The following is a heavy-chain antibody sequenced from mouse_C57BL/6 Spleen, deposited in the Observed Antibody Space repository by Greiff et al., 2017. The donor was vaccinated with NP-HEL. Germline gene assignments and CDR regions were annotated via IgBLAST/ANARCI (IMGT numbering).Heavy chain of an antibody. CDR1: GYAFSSSW. D-gene: IGHD1-1*01. Sequence: VQLQQSGPELVKPGASVKISCKASGYAFSSSWMNWVKQRPGKGLEWIGRIYPGDGDTNYNGKFKGKATLTADKSSSTAYMQLSSLTSEDSAVYFCARADYYGSSYVGDYYAMDYWGQGTSVTVSS. CDR2: IYPGDGDT. CDR3: ARADYYGSSYVGDYYAMDY. J-gene: IGHJ4*01. V-gene: IGHV1-82*01.